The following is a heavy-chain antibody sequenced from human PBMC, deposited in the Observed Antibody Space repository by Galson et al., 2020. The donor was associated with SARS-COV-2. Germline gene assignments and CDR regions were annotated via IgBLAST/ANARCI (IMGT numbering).Heavy chain of an antibody. J-gene: IGHJ4*02. CDR2: IWYDGSNK. Sequence: SCAASGFTFSSYGMHWVRQAPGKGLEWVAGIWYDGSNKYYADSVKGRFTISRDNSKNTLYLQMNSLRAEDTAVYYCARDPILAVAGGYYFDYWGQGTLVTVSS. CDR3: ARDPILAVAGGYYFDY. V-gene: IGHV3-33*01. D-gene: IGHD6-19*01. CDR1: GFTFSSYG.